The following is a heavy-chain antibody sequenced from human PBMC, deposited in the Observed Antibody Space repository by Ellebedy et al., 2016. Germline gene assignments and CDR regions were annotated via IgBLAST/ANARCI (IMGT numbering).Heavy chain of an antibody. D-gene: IGHD2-15*01. V-gene: IGHV3-21*01. Sequence: GEFLKISCAASGFTFSSYSMNWVRQAPGKGLEWVSSISSSSSYIYYADSVKGRFTISRDNAKNSLYLQMNSLRAEDTAVYYCARGPEYCSGGSCYSGLWYFDLWGRGTLVTVSS. CDR1: GFTFSSYS. CDR2: ISSSSSYI. J-gene: IGHJ2*01. CDR3: ARGPEYCSGGSCYSGLWYFDL.